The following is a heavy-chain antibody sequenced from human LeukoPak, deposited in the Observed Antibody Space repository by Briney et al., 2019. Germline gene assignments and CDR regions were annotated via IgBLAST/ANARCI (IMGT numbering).Heavy chain of an antibody. CDR3: ARDDDFSTDY. J-gene: IGHJ4*02. CDR1: GGSFSGYY. D-gene: IGHD3/OR15-3a*01. CDR2: INHSGST. V-gene: IGHV4-34*01. Sequence: SETLSLTCGVYGGSFSGYYWSWIRQPPGKGLEWIGEINHSGSTNYNPSLKSRVTISVDTSKNQFSLKLSSVTAADTAVYYCARDDDFSTDYWGQGTLVTVSS.